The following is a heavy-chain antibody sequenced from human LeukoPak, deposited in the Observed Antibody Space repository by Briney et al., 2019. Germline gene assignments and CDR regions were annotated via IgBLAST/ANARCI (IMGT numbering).Heavy chain of an antibody. D-gene: IGHD6-13*01. V-gene: IGHV3-23*01. CDR3: AKDLGYSSSWYTEYYFDY. J-gene: IGHJ4*02. CDR1: GFTFSSYA. Sequence: GSLRLSCAASGFTFSSYAMSWVGQAPGKGLEWVSAISGSGGSTYYADSVKGRFTISRDNSKNTLYLQMNSLRAEDTAVYYCAKDLGYSSSWYTEYYFDYWGQGTLVTVSS. CDR2: ISGSGGST.